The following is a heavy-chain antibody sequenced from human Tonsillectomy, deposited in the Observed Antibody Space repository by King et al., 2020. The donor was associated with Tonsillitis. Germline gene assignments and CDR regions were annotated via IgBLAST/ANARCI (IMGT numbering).Heavy chain of an antibody. CDR2: IDYSGST. CDR3: ERHGTQSEWNSRIYFDY. J-gene: IGHJ4*02. D-gene: IGHD1-7*01. Sequence: YYWGWIRQPPGKGLEWIGSIDYSGSTYYNPSLKSRYTISVDTYKNQFSLKLSSVTAADAAVYYCERHGTQSEWNSRIYFDYWGLGILVTFSS. V-gene: IGHV4-39*01. CDR1: YY.